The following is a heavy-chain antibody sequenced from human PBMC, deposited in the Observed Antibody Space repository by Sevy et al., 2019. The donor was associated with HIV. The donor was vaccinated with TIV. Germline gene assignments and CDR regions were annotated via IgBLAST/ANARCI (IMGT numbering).Heavy chain of an antibody. CDR2: TPTTGIST. Sequence: GGSLRLSCAASGFSFDNHAMMWFRQPPGKGLEWVSTTPTTGISTFYANSVRGRFIFSRDNSKSTLYLEMNSLRVEDTALYYCARGWPIHLWGQGTLVTVSS. V-gene: IGHV3-23*01. D-gene: IGHD3-3*02. J-gene: IGHJ4*02. CDR1: GFSFDNHA. CDR3: ARGWPIHL.